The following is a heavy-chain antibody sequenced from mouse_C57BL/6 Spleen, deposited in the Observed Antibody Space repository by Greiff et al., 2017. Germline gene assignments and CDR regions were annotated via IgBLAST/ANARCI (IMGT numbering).Heavy chain of an antibody. J-gene: IGHJ2*01. Sequence: EVQVVESGPGLVKPSQSLSLTCSVTGYSITSGYYWNWIRQFPGNKLEWMGYISYDGSNNYNPSLKNRISITRDTSKNQFFLKLNSVTTEDTATXDCASYGNYVRPFDYWGQGTTLTVSS. CDR3: ASYGNYVRPFDY. V-gene: IGHV3-6*01. D-gene: IGHD2-1*01. CDR2: ISYDGSN. CDR1: GYSITSGYY.